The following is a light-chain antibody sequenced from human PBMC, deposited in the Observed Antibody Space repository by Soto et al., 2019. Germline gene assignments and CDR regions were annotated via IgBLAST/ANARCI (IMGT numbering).Light chain of an antibody. CDR2: GAS. CDR3: QQYGRSPFT. J-gene: IGKJ3*01. CDR1: QSVSSNN. V-gene: IGKV3-20*01. Sequence: EIVLTQSPGTLSLSPGERATLSCRASQSVSSNNLAWYQQRPGQAPRVVIYGASTRANGIPERFSGSGSGTDFTLTSSRLEPEDFAVYYCQQYGRSPFTFGPGTKVDIK.